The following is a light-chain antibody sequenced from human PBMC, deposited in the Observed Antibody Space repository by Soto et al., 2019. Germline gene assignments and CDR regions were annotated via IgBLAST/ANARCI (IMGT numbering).Light chain of an antibody. J-gene: IGKJ5*01. CDR2: SAS. CDR1: QTITNY. CDR3: QQSYSIPAT. Sequence: DIQMTKSPSSLSASVGDRVTITCRASQTITNYLNWYQPKPGKAPKLLIYSASSLQSRVPSRFSGSGSGTDFTLTISSLQYEDFATYFCQQSYSIPATFGQGTRLEIK. V-gene: IGKV1-39*01.